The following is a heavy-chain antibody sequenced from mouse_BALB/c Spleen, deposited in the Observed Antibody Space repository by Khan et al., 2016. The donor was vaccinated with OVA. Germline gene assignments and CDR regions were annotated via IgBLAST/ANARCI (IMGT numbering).Heavy chain of an antibody. Sequence: VQLKESGPGLVAPSQSLSITCTVSGFSLTSYGVNWVRQPPGKGLEWLGVIWGDGSTNYHSALISRLSISKDNSKSQLFLKLNSLQTDDTPTNNCAKWGDVYAVDYWGQGTSVTVSS. CDR1: GFSLTSYG. CDR3: AKWGDVYAVDY. CDR2: IWGDGST. V-gene: IGHV2-3*01. D-gene: IGHD2-13*01. J-gene: IGHJ4*01.